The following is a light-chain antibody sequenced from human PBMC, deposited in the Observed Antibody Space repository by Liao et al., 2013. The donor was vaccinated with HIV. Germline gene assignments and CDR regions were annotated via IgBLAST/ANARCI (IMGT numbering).Light chain of an antibody. V-gene: IGLV3-21*01. Sequence: SYELTQPPSVSVAPGKTARITCGGTNIGDKSVHWYQQKPGQAPVLVISYDSDRPSGIPERFSGSNSGNTATLTISGTQAMDEADYYCQAWDSSTGVFGGGTKLTVL. CDR3: QAWDSSTGV. CDR1: NIGDKS. J-gene: IGLJ3*02. CDR2: YDS.